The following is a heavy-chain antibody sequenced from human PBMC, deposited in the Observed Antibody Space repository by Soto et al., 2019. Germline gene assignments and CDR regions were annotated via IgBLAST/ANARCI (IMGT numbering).Heavy chain of an antibody. Sequence: GESLKISCKGSGYNFATYWIGWVRQTPGKVLEWMAIIYPSDSDTRYSPSFQGQVTISADKSISTAYLQWSSLQASDTALYYCARERATGDSYFEFWGQGXLVTVYS. CDR1: GYNFATYW. CDR2: IYPSDSDT. D-gene: IGHD4-17*01. CDR3: ARERATGDSYFEF. V-gene: IGHV5-51*01. J-gene: IGHJ4*02.